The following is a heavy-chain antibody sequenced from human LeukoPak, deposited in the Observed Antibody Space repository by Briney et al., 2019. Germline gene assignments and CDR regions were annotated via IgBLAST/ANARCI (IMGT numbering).Heavy chain of an antibody. V-gene: IGHV3-23*01. CDR2: ISGSGGST. CDR1: GFTFSSYA. CDR3: AKGLVVPAAMQYYFDY. Sequence: GSLRLSCAASGFTFSSYAMSWVRQAPGKGLEWVSAISGSGGSTYYADSVKGRCTISRDNSRNTLYLQMNSLRAEDTAVYYCAKGLVVPAAMQYYFDYWGQGTLVTVSS. D-gene: IGHD2-2*01. J-gene: IGHJ4*02.